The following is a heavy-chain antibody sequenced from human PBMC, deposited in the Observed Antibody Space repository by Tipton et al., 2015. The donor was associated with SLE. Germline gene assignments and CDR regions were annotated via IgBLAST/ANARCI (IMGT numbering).Heavy chain of an antibody. J-gene: IGHJ4*02. Sequence: TLSLTCTVSGDSINNYSWVWIRQPPGKGLEWIGSLYYSRSKYYNPSLKSRVTMSVDTSKNQFSLTLSFVTAADTAVYYCATTSLIRFSKYYFDYWGQGTLVTVSS. CDR3: ATTSLIRFSKYYFDY. CDR2: LYYSRSK. V-gene: IGHV4-39*07. D-gene: IGHD3-3*01. CDR1: GDSINNYS.